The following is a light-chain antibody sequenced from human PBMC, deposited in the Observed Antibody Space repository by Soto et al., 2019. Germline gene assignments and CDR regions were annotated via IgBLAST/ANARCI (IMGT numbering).Light chain of an antibody. Sequence: EIVLTQSPGTLSLSPGEKATLSCRASQSVSSSYLAWYQQKPGQAPRLLIYCASSRATGIPDRFSGSGSGTDFTFTISSLEPEDFAVYYCQQYGSSPLTFGGGTKVEIK. V-gene: IGKV3-20*01. J-gene: IGKJ4*01. CDR1: QSVSSSY. CDR3: QQYGSSPLT. CDR2: CAS.